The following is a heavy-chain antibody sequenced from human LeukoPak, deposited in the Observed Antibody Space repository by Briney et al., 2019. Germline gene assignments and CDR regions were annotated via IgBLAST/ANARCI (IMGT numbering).Heavy chain of an antibody. Sequence: GGSLRLSCAASGVTFDDYAMHWVRQAPGKGLEWVSGISWNSGSIGYADSVKGRFTISRDNAKNSLYLQMNSLRAEDTALYYCAKDTRSRALDYWGQGTLVTVSS. J-gene: IGHJ4*02. CDR1: GVTFDDYA. CDR2: ISWNSGSI. D-gene: IGHD1-26*01. CDR3: AKDTRSRALDY. V-gene: IGHV3-9*01.